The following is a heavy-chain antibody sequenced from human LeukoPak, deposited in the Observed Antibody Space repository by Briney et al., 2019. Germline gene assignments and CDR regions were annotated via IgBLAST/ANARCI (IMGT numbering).Heavy chain of an antibody. J-gene: IGHJ3*02. CDR1: GVSFSGYY. V-gene: IGHV3-11*04. CDR3: ARDGLRGYYYDSSGYDAFDI. CDR2: ISSSSSTI. Sequence: LSLTCAVYGVSFSGYYWSWIRQPPGKGLEWVSYISSSSSTIYYADSVKGRFTISRDNAKNSLYLQMNSLRAEDTAVYYCARDGLRGYYYDSSGYDAFDIWGQGTMVTVSS. D-gene: IGHD3-22*01.